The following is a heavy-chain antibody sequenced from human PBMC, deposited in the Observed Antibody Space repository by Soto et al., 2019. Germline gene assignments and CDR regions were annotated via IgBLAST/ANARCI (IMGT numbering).Heavy chain of an antibody. V-gene: IGHV1-69*12. D-gene: IGHD5-18*01. CDR2: IIPMFGTA. J-gene: IGHJ4*02. Sequence: QVQLVQSGAEVKKPESSVKVSCKAPGGTFSTYAISWVRQAPGQGLEWMGGIIPMFGTANYAQRFQDRVPITADESTNTVYMQLSSLRSEDTAGYFCASGIQLWLRRINNGYSGWGQGTLVTVSS. CDR3: ASGIQLWLRRINNGYSG. CDR1: GGTFSTYA.